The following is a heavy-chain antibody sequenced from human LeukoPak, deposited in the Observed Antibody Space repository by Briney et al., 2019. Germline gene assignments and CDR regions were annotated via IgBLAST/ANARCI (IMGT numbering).Heavy chain of an antibody. CDR2: ISNDGSKK. D-gene: IGHD5-18*01. CDR1: GFTFSSYG. J-gene: IGHJ4*02. CDR3: AKDRYSYSFEYSDS. Sequence: GGSLRLSCAASGFTFSSYGMHWVRQAPGKGLDWVAVISNDGSKKYYADSVKGRFTISRDNSKNTLSLQVSSLRTEDTAVYYCAKDRYSYSFEYSDSWGQGTLVTVSS. V-gene: IGHV3-30*18.